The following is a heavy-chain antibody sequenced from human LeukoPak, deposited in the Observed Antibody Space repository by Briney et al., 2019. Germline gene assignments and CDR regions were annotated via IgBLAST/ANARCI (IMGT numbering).Heavy chain of an antibody. Sequence: GRSLRLSCAASGFTFSSYGMHWVRQAPGKGLEWVAVISYDGSNKYYADSVKGRFTISRDNSKNTLYLQMNSLRAEDTAVYYCAKELRYYDCSGYSDYWGQGTLVTVSS. J-gene: IGHJ4*02. CDR2: ISYDGSNK. CDR3: AKELRYYDCSGYSDY. V-gene: IGHV3-30*18. CDR1: GFTFSSYG. D-gene: IGHD3-22*01.